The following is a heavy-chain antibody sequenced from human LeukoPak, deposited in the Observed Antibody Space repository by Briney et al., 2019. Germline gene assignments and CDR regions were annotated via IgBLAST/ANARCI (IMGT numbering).Heavy chain of an antibody. V-gene: IGHV3-15*01. J-gene: IGHJ4*02. CDR2: IKSKTDGGTT. CDR3: TTDPSYYAPYYFDY. CDR1: GFTFSNAW. Sequence: GGSLRLSCAASGFTFSNAWMSWVRQAPGKGLEWVGRIKSKTDGGTTDYAAPVKGKFTISRDDSKNTLYLQMHSLKSEDTAVYYCTTDPSYYAPYYFDYWGQGTLVTVS. D-gene: IGHD2-2*01.